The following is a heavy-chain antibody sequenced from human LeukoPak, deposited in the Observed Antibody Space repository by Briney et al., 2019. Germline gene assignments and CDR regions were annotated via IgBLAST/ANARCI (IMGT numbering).Heavy chain of an antibody. D-gene: IGHD3-22*01. Sequence: GESLQISCKGSGCSFTSHWIGWVRQMPGKGLEWMGIIYPGDSDTRYSPSFQGQVTISADKSISTAYLQWSSLKASDTAMYYCARRGSYYDSSGRPTGAFDIWGQGTMVTVSS. CDR3: ARRGSYYDSSGRPTGAFDI. V-gene: IGHV5-51*01. CDR1: GCSFTSHW. CDR2: IYPGDSDT. J-gene: IGHJ3*02.